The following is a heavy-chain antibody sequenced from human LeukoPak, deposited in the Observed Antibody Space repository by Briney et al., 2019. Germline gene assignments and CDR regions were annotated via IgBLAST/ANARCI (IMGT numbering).Heavy chain of an antibody. V-gene: IGHV3-48*01. CDR3: ARSYSSSWRIFDY. CDR2: ISSTSSTI. D-gene: IGHD6-13*01. J-gene: IGHJ4*02. Sequence: GGSLRLSCAASGFTFRSYSMHWVRQAPGKGLEWVSYISSTSSTIYYADSVKGRFTISRDNAKNSLYLQMNSLRAEDTAVYYCARSYSSSWRIFDYWGQGTLVTVSS. CDR1: GFTFRSYS.